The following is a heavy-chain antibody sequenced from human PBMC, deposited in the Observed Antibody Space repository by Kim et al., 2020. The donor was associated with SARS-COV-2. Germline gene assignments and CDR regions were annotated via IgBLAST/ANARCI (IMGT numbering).Heavy chain of an antibody. J-gene: IGHJ4*02. CDR1: GFTFSSYE. D-gene: IGHD1-7*01. Sequence: GGSLRLSCAASGFTFSSYEMNWVRQAPGKGLEWVSYIIGSGTTIYYADSVRGRFTISRDNDKNSLYLQMNSLRAEDTAVYYCARGPNYIPFDYLGQGTLVTVSS. CDR3: ARGPNYIPFDY. V-gene: IGHV3-48*03. CDR2: IIGSGTTI.